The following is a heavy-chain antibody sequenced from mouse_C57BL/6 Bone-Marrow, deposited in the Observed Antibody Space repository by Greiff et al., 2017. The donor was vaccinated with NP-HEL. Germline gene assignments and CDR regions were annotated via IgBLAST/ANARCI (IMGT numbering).Heavy chain of an antibody. D-gene: IGHD1-1*01. CDR3: ARRLHYGSRLYAMDY. CDR1: GFNIKNTY. CDR2: IDPANGNT. J-gene: IGHJ4*01. V-gene: IGHV14-3*01. Sequence: VQLQQSVAELVRPGASVKLSCTASGFNIKNTYMHWVKQRPEQGLEWIGRIDPANGNTKYAPKFQGKATITADTSSNTAYLQLSSLTSEDSAVYYCARRLHYGSRLYAMDYWGQGTSVTVSS.